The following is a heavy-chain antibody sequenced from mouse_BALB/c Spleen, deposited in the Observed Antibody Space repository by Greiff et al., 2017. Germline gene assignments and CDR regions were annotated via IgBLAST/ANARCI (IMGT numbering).Heavy chain of an antibody. CDR3: ARAYYGSSLGY. Sequence: EVQLVESGPGLVKPSQSLSLTCTVTGYSITSDYAWNWIRQFPGNKLEWMGYISYSGSTSYNPSLKSRISITRDTSKNQFFLQLNSVTTEDTATYYCARAYYGSSLGYWGQGTTLTVSS. CDR2: ISYSGST. CDR1: GYSITSDYA. V-gene: IGHV3-2*02. J-gene: IGHJ2*01. D-gene: IGHD1-1*01.